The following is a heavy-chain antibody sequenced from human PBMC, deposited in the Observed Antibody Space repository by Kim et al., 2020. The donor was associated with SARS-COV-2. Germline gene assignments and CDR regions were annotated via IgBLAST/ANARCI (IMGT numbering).Heavy chain of an antibody. CDR3: AREPSTYFDY. J-gene: IGHJ4*02. Sequence: STYSADPVKGRFTISRADSKNTVYLQMNSLRAEDTALYFCAREPSTYFDYWGQGTLVTVSS. V-gene: IGHV3-66*01. CDR2: ST.